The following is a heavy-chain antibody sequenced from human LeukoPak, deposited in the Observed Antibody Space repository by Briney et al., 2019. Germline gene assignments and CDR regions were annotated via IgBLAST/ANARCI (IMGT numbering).Heavy chain of an antibody. CDR3: AKETIGDYGGNSDFDY. CDR2: ISYDGSNK. J-gene: IGHJ4*02. D-gene: IGHD4-23*01. CDR1: GFTFSSYG. V-gene: IGHV3-30*18. Sequence: GGSLRLSCAASGFTFSSYGMHWVRQAPGKGLEWVAVISYDGSNKYYADSVKGRFTISRDNSKNTLYLQMNSLRAEDTAVYYCAKETIGDYGGNSDFDYWGQGTLVTVSP.